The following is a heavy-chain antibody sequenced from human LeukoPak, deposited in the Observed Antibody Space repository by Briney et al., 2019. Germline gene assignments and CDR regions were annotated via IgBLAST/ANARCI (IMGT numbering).Heavy chain of an antibody. D-gene: IGHD6-6*01. V-gene: IGHV3-9*01. CDR2: ISWNSGSI. Sequence: GGSLRLSCAASGFTFDDYAMHWVRQAPGKGLEWVSGISWNSGSIGYADSVKGRFTISRDNAKNSLYLQMNSLRAEDTAVYYCASGQQLGYWGQGTLVTVSS. CDR1: GFTFDDYA. CDR3: ASGQQLGY. J-gene: IGHJ4*02.